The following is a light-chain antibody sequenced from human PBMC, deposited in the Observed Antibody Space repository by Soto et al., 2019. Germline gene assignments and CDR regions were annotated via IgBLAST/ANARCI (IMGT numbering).Light chain of an antibody. Sequence: QSVLTQPASVSGSPGQSITISCTGTSSEVGGYNYVSWYQSHPGEAPKLIIYDVSNRPSGVSDRFSGSKSGNTASLTISGLQAEDEADYYCSSYTSSISYVFGTGTKSPS. CDR2: DVS. CDR1: SSEVGGYNY. V-gene: IGLV2-14*03. J-gene: IGLJ1*01. CDR3: SSYTSSISYV.